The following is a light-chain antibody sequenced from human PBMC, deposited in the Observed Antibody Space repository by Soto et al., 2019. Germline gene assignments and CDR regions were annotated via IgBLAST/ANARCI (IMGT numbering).Light chain of an antibody. Sequence: EIVLTQSPGTLSLFPGERATLSCRASQSVDSIYIAWYQQKPGQAPRLLIYSASSWATGVPARFSGSGSGTDFTLSISRLEPEDSAVYYCQQYGSSPYTFGQGTELEIK. V-gene: IGKV3-20*01. CDR3: QQYGSSPYT. CDR2: SAS. J-gene: IGKJ2*01. CDR1: QSVDSIY.